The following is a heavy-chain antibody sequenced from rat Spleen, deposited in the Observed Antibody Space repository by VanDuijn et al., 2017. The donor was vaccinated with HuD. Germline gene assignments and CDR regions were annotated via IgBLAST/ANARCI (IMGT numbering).Heavy chain of an antibody. V-gene: IGHV2-6*01. CDR2: ISSGGST. Sequence: QVQLKESGPGLVQPSQTLSLTCTVSGFSLTSYTVSWVRQPPGKGPEWIAAISSGGSTYYNSALKSRLSISRDTSKSQVFLKMNSLQTEDTAMYFCARRWELGFDYWGQGVMVTVSS. CDR3: ARRWELGFDY. CDR1: GFSLTSYT. J-gene: IGHJ2*01. D-gene: IGHD5-1*01.